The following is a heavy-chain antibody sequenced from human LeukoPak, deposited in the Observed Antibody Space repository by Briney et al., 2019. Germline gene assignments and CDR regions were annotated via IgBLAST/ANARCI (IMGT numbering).Heavy chain of an antibody. CDR2: IYSSEST. D-gene: IGHD6-13*01. CDR3: ARDRSSSWYKDWFDP. CDR1: GGSISNYY. J-gene: IGHJ5*02. V-gene: IGHV4-4*07. Sequence: PSETLSLTCTVSGGSISNYYWSWIRQPAGKGLEWIGRIYSSESTNYNPSLKSRVTMSIDTSKNQFSLKLSSVTAADTAVYYCARDRSSSWYKDWFDPWGQGTLVTVSS.